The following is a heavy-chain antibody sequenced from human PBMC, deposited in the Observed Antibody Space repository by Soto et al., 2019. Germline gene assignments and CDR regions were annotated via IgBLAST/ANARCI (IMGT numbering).Heavy chain of an antibody. CDR3: AKDLTSPGWLRLRKGGIDY. D-gene: IGHD5-12*01. V-gene: IGHV3-30*18. Sequence: QVQLVESGGGVVQPGRSLRLSCAASGFTFSSYGMHWVRQAPGKGLEWVAVISYDGSNKYYADSVKGRFTSSRDNSKNALYLKMNSLRAEDTAVYYCAKDLTSPGWLRLRKGGIDYWGQGTLVTVSS. J-gene: IGHJ4*02. CDR1: GFTFSSYG. CDR2: ISYDGSNK.